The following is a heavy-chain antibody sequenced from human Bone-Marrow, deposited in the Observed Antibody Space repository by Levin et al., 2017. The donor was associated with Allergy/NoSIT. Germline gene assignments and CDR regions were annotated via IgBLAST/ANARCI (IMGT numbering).Heavy chain of an antibody. Sequence: GGSLRLSCAASGFTFSSYAMSWVRQAPGKGLEWVSFITDSGGSPYYADSVKGRFTISRDNSKNTLFLQMHNLRAEETALYYCAKGRGHGPRGACFDPWGQGTLVTVSS. CDR1: GFTFSSYA. CDR3: AKGRGHGPRGACFDP. CDR2: ITDSGGSP. V-gene: IGHV3-23*01. D-gene: IGHD4/OR15-4a*01. J-gene: IGHJ5*02.